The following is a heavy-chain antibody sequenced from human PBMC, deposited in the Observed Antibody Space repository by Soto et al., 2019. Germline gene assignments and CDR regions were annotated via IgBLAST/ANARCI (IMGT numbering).Heavy chain of an antibody. V-gene: IGHV1-8*02. CDR1: GYTFTSYD. CDR3: ARGTIAAGDYYFDY. Sequence: ASVKVSCKASGYTFTSYDINWVRQATGQGLEWLGWANPNSGNTGYAQKFQGRVTMTRNTSINTAYMELSSLSSEDTAVYYCARGTIAAGDYYFDYWGLGTLVTVSS. D-gene: IGHD6-13*01. J-gene: IGHJ4*02. CDR2: ANPNSGNT.